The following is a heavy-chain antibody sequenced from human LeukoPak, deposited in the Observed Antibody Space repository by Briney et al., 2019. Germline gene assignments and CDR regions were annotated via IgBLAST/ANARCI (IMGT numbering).Heavy chain of an antibody. J-gene: IGHJ3*02. CDR1: GFSFSSYP. CDR2: ITGSGSKT. CDR3: ARDLGDYVGYDAFDI. D-gene: IGHD4-17*01. V-gene: IGHV3-48*03. Sequence: GGSLRLSCAASGFSFSSYPMNWVRQAPGKGLEWLSYITGSGSKTYYADSVKGRFTISRDNAKNSLYLQMNSLRAEDTAVYYCARDLGDYVGYDAFDIWGQGTMVTVSS.